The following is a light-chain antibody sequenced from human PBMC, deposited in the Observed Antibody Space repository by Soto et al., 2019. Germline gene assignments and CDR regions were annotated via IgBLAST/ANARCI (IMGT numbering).Light chain of an antibody. CDR3: QQYNSYWT. V-gene: IGKV1-5*01. J-gene: IGKJ1*01. CDR1: QSISSS. Sequence: DIQITQSPSTLSASVGDRVTITCRASQSISSSLAWYQPRPGKAPNLLIYDASSLESGVPSRLSGSGSGTEFTITINSLQPDDVATYYCQQYNSYWTFGQGTKVDIK. CDR2: DAS.